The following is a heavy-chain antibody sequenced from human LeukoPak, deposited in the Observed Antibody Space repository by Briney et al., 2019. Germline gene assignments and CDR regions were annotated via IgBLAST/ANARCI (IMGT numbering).Heavy chain of an antibody. CDR2: IYYSGST. CDR3: ARGGHSSGWYDAFDI. V-gene: IGHV4-59*12. Sequence: PSETLSLTCTVSGGSISSYYWSWLRQPPGKGLEWIAYIYYSGSTNYNPSLKSRVTISVDTSKNQFSLKLSSVTAADTAVYYCARGGHSSGWYDAFDIWGQGTMVTVSS. J-gene: IGHJ3*02. CDR1: GGSISSYY. D-gene: IGHD6-19*01.